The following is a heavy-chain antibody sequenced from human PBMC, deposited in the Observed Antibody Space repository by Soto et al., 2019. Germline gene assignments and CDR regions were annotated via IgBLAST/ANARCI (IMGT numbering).Heavy chain of an antibody. J-gene: IGHJ6*02. D-gene: IGHD2-15*01. Sequence: LRLSCGASAFSFSHYAMHWVRQAPGKGLECVAVISYDGNIKRYADSVKGRFTISRDNSENTLYLQMNSLSPEDTAVYYCARAGYCSGGRCYSPYYYYYGMDVWGQGTTVTVSS. CDR3: ARAGYCSGGRCYSPYYYYYGMDV. CDR2: ISYDGNIK. CDR1: AFSFSHYA. V-gene: IGHV3-30-3*01.